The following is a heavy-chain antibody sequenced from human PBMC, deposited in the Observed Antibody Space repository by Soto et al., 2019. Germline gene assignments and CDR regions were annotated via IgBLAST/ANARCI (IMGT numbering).Heavy chain of an antibody. Sequence: GGSLRLSCAASGFTFSNAWINWVRQAPGKGLEWVAVISYDGSNKYYADSVKGRFTISRDNSKNTLYLQMNSLRAEDTAVYYCAKGRRSGARYGMDVWGQGTTVTSP. CDR2: ISYDGSNK. V-gene: IGHV3-30*18. CDR1: GFTFSNAW. CDR3: AKGRRSGARYGMDV. D-gene: IGHD1-26*01. J-gene: IGHJ6*02.